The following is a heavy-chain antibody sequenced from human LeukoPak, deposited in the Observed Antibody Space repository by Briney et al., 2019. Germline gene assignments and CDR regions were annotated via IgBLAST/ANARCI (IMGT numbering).Heavy chain of an antibody. J-gene: IGHJ4*02. CDR3: AEDVIRDSPPGY. CDR1: GLTFSSYA. D-gene: IGHD3-9*01. V-gene: IGHV3-23*01. Sequence: PAGSLRLSCAASGLTFSSYAISWIRQAPRKVLDWVSAISGSGGSTYYADSVKGRFTISRDNSKNTLYLQMNSLRAEDTAFFFQAEDVIRDSPPGYWGQGTLVTVSS. CDR2: ISGSGGST.